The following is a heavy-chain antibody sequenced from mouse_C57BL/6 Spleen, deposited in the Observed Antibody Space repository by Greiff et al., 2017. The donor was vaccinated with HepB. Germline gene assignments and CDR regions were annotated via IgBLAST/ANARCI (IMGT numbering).Heavy chain of an antibody. CDR1: GYTFTSYW. J-gene: IGHJ2*01. V-gene: IGHV1-69*01. CDR3: AREVDGYSFDY. D-gene: IGHD2-3*01. Sequence: QVQLQQPGAELVMPGASVKLSCKASGYTFTSYWMHWVKQRPGQGLEWIGEIDPSDSYTNYNQKFKGKSTLTVDKSSSTAYMQLSSLTSEDSAVYFCAREVDGYSFDYWGQGTTLTVSS. CDR2: IDPSDSYT.